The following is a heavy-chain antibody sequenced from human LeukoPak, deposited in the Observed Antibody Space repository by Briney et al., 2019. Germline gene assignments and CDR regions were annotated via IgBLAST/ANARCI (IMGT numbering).Heavy chain of an antibody. CDR2: INPNSGGT. CDR3: AREVAAAGSAIDY. D-gene: IGHD6-13*01. J-gene: IGHJ4*02. CDR1: GYTVTDHY. Sequence: GASVKVSCKASGYTVTDHYLHWVRQAPGQGPEWMGWINPNSGGTNYAQKFQGRVTMTRDTSISTAYMELSRLRSDDTAVYYCAREVAAAGSAIDYWGQGTLVTVSS. V-gene: IGHV1-2*02.